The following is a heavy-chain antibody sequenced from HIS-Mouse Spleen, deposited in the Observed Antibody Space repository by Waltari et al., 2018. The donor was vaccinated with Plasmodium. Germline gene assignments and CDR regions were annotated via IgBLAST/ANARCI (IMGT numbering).Heavy chain of an antibody. D-gene: IGHD3-10*01. CDR1: GGSFSGYY. CDR2: INHSGST. CDR3: ASGLRGHYWYFDL. J-gene: IGHJ2*01. V-gene: IGHV4-34*01. Sequence: QVQLQQWGAGLLKPSETLSLTCAVYGGSFSGYYWSWIRQPPGKGLEWIGEINHSGSTNYNPDLKARITISVAPSKSQFSLKLGSVTAADTAVYYCASGLRGHYWYFDLWGRGTLVTVSS.